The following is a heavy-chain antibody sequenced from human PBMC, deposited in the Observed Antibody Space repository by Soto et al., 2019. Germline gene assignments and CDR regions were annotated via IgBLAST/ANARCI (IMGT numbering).Heavy chain of an antibody. D-gene: IGHD1-26*01. CDR1: GFTFSSYW. CDR3: GKAVGWAPVVY. V-gene: IGHV3-74*01. Sequence: EVQLVESGGGLGQPGGSLRLSCAASGFTFSSYWMHWVRQVPGKGLVWVSRLNSDGGSTSYADSVKGRFTISRDNAKNTLYLQLNTLRAEDTAVYYCGKAVGWAPVVYWGQGTLVTVSS. J-gene: IGHJ4*02. CDR2: LNSDGGST.